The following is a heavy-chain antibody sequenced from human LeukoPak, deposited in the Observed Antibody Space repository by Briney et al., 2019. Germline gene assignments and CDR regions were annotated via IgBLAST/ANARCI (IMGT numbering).Heavy chain of an antibody. J-gene: IGHJ3*02. CDR2: ISAFNGNT. CDR3: AREEATAAFDI. Sequence: ASVKVSCTPSGYTSTSYDISWVRHAPGQGLEWMGWISAFNGNTNYAQKLQGRVTMTTDTSTSTAYMELRSLRFDDTAVYYCAREEATAAFDIWGQGTMVTVSS. D-gene: IGHD1-26*01. CDR1: GYTSTSYD. V-gene: IGHV1-18*01.